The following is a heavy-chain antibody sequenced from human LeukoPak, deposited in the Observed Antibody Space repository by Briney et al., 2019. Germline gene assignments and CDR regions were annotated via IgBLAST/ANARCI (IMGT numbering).Heavy chain of an antibody. CDR1: GYSISSGYY. D-gene: IGHD2-15*01. CDR2: IYTSGST. J-gene: IGHJ4*02. V-gene: IGHV4-38-2*02. CDR3: ATEVVVAATHFDY. Sequence: SETLSLTCTVSGYSISSGYYWGWIRQPPGKGLEWIGRIYTSGSTNYNPSLKSRVTMSVDTSKNQFSLKLSSVTAADTAVYYCATEVVVAATHFDYWGQGTLVTVSS.